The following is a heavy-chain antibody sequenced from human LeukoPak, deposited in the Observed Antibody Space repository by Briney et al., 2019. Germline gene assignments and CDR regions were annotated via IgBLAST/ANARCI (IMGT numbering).Heavy chain of an antibody. Sequence: ASVKVSCKASGGTFSSYAISWVRQAPGQGLEWMGWISAYNGNTNYAQKLQGRVTMTRDTSISTAYMDMSSLRSDDTAVYYCARSPNILTGEKFDYWGQGTLVTVSS. CDR2: ISAYNGNT. CDR3: ARSPNILTGEKFDY. J-gene: IGHJ4*02. CDR1: GGTFSSYA. D-gene: IGHD3-9*01. V-gene: IGHV1-18*01.